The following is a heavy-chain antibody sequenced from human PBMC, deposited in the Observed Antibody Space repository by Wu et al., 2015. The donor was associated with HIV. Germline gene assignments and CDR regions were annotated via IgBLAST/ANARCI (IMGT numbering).Heavy chain of an antibody. D-gene: IGHD2-2*01. CDR1: GGSITSHS. Sequence: QVQVQEAGPGLVKPSETLSLTCTVSGGSITSHSWNWVRQSPGKGLEWIGYMYYSGSTNYNPSLKSRVTISVDTSKNQFSLKLSSVTAADTAVYYCARHVGNIVVVPAALGAFDIWGQGTMVTVSS. V-gene: IGHV4-59*08. CDR2: MYYSGST. J-gene: IGHJ3*02. CDR3: ARHVGNIVVVPAALGAFDI.